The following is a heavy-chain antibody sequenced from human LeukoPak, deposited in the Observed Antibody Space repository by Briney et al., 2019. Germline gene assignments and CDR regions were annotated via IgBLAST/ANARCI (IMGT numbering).Heavy chain of an antibody. V-gene: IGHV4-30-4*01. D-gene: IGHD2-2*01. CDR1: GGSISSGDYY. CDR2: IYYSGST. Sequence: TLSLTCTVSGGSISSGDYYWSWSRQPPGKGLEWIGYIYYSGSTYYNPSLKSRVTMSVDTSKNQFSLKLSSVTAADTAVYYCARYYCSGTNCPGIDYWGQGTLVTVSS. CDR3: ARYYCSGTNCPGIDY. J-gene: IGHJ4*02.